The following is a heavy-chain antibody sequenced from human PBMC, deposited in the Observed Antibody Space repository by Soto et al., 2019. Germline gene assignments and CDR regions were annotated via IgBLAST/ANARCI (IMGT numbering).Heavy chain of an antibody. J-gene: IGHJ4*02. CDR2: INPSGGST. CDR3: ARPFYCSSTSCYSFFAN. Sequence: QVQLVQSGAEVKKPGASVKVSCKASGYTFTSYYMHWVRQAPGQGLEWMGTINPSGGSTTYAQKFQGRVTMTRDTSTSTVYMEQSSLRSEYTAVYYCARPFYCSSTSCYSFFANWGQGTLVTVSS. D-gene: IGHD2-2*01. V-gene: IGHV1-46*01. CDR1: GYTFTSYY.